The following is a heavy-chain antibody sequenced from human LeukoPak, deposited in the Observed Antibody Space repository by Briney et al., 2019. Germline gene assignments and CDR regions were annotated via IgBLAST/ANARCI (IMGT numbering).Heavy chain of an antibody. J-gene: IGHJ4*02. Sequence: SETLSLTCTVSGGSISSSSYYWGWIRQPPGKGLEWIGSIYYSGSTYYNPSLKRRVTISVDTSKNQFSLKLSSVTAADTAVYYCARDLGYSSGWYREDYWGQGTLVTVSS. V-gene: IGHV4-39*07. CDR2: IYYSGST. CDR1: GGSISSSSYY. CDR3: ARDLGYSSGWYREDY. D-gene: IGHD6-19*01.